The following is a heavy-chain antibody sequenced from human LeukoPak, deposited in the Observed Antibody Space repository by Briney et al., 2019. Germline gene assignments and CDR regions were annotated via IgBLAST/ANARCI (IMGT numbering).Heavy chain of an antibody. D-gene: IGHD6-19*01. CDR2: MYYTGST. CDR3: ARHSGWYRFDY. J-gene: IGHJ4*02. CDR1: GGSITISDYY. Sequence: PSETLSLTCVVSGGSITISDYYCGWIRQSPGEGLEWVWSMYYTGSTYYHPSLKSRLTMSVDTSTNHFSMKLSSVTAADSAVYYCARHSGWYRFDYWGQGTLVTVSS. V-gene: IGHV4-39*01.